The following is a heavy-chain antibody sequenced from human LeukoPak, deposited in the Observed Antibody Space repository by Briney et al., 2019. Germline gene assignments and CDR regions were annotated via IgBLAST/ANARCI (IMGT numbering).Heavy chain of an antibody. Sequence: SETLSLTCAVSGGSISSNNWWTWVRQPPGKGLEWIGEIYHSGTTNYNPTVKSRVTISVDKSKNQFSLKLNSVTAADTAVYYCARAPNQPSSGYYSLDYWGQGTLVTVSS. J-gene: IGHJ4*02. D-gene: IGHD3-22*01. CDR3: ARAPNQPSSGYYSLDY. CDR2: IYHSGTT. CDR1: GGSISSNNW. V-gene: IGHV4-4*02.